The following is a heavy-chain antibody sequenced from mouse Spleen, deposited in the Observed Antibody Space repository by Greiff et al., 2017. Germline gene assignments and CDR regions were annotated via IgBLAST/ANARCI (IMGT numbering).Heavy chain of an antibody. J-gene: IGHJ2*01. D-gene: IGHD2-14*01. CDR2: IDPENGNT. V-gene: IGHV14-1*02. CDR3: GRRYAHGGYYLGC. Sequence: VQLKESGAELVRPGALVKLSCKASGFNIKDYYMHWVKQRPEQGLEWIGWIDPENGNTIYDPKFQGKASITADTSSNTAYLQLSNLTTEDTAGYYCGRRYAHGGYYLGCWGQGTPLTVSS. CDR1: GFNIKDYY.